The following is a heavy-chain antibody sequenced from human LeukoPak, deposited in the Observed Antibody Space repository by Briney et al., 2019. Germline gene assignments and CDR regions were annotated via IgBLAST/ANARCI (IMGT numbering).Heavy chain of an antibody. CDR3: ARALVPIVGATVY. Sequence: PGGSLRLSCAASGFTVSNNYMSWVRQAPGKRLEWVSVIYSGGYTYYADSVKGRFTISRDNSKNTVYLQMNSLRAEDTAVYYCARALVPIVGATVYWGQGTLVTVSS. V-gene: IGHV3-66*01. CDR1: GFTVSNNY. D-gene: IGHD1-26*01. CDR2: IYSGGYT. J-gene: IGHJ4*02.